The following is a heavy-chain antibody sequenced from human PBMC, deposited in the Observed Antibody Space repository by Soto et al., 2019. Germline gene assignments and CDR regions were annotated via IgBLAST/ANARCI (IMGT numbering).Heavy chain of an antibody. D-gene: IGHD2-15*01. V-gene: IGHV1-46*01. Sequence: ASVKVSCKSSGYTFTSYYMHWVRQAPGQGLEWMGIINPSGGSTSYAQKFQGRVTMTRDTSTSTVYMELSSLRSEDTAVYYCTTDPGPCSGGSCYPYFDYWGQGTLVTVSS. CDR3: TTDPGPCSGGSCYPYFDY. CDR1: GYTFTSYY. CDR2: INPSGGST. J-gene: IGHJ4*02.